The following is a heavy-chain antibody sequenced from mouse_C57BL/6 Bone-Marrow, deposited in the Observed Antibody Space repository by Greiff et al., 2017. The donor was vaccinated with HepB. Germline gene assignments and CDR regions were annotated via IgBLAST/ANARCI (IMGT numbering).Heavy chain of an antibody. CDR1: GFTFTDYY. J-gene: IGHJ4*01. CDR2: VYPYNGGT. CDR3: AREITTVVARDYAMDY. D-gene: IGHD1-1*01. V-gene: IGHV1-36*01. Sequence: EVKLVESGPVLVKPGPSVKISCKASGFTFTDYYMHWVKQSHGKSLEWIGLVYPYNGGTSYNQKFKGKATLTVDTSSSTAYMELNSLTSEDSAVYYCAREITTVVARDYAMDYCGQGTSVTVSS.